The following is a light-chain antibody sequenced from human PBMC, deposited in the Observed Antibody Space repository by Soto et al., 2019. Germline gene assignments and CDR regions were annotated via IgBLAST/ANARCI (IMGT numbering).Light chain of an antibody. V-gene: IGKV4-1*01. CDR1: QSVLYSSNKKNF. CDR3: QQSYSTPLT. CDR2: WAS. J-gene: IGKJ4*01. Sequence: DIVMTQSQDSLAVSLGDRATINCKSSQSVLYSSNKKNFLTWYQQKPGQPPTLLIYWASTRESRVPDRFSGSGSVTDFTLTISSLQAEDVAVYYCQQSYSTPLTFGGGTKVEIK.